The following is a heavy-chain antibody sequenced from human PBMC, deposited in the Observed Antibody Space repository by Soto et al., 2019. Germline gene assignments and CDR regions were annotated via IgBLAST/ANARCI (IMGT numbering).Heavy chain of an antibody. V-gene: IGHV3-23*01. CDR2: ISGSGGST. CDR3: AKDRVIQLLPIWPDP. D-gene: IGHD2-2*01. Sequence: GGSLRLSCAASGFTFSSYAMSWVRQAPGKGLEWVSAISGSGGSTYYADSVKGRFTISRDNSKNTLYLQVDSLRVDDTAVYYCAKDRVIQLLPIWPDPWGQGTLVTVS. CDR1: GFTFSSYA. J-gene: IGHJ5*02.